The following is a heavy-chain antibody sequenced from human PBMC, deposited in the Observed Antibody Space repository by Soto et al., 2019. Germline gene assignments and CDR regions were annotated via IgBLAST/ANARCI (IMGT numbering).Heavy chain of an antibody. CDR2: ISAYNGNT. D-gene: IGHD2-15*01. Sequence: ASVKVSCEASGYTFTSYGISWVRQAPGQGLERMGWISAYNGNTNYAQKLQGRVTMTTDTSTSTAYMELRSLRSDDTAVYYCARDQYCRGGGCVVYYGKDVWGQGTTVTVSS. CDR1: GYTFTSYG. J-gene: IGHJ6*02. V-gene: IGHV1-18*01. CDR3: ARDQYCRGGGCVVYYGKDV.